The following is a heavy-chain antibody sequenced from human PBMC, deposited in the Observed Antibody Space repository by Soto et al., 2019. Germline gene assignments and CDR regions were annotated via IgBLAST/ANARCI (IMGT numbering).Heavy chain of an antibody. V-gene: IGHV1-46*03. D-gene: IGHD5-18*01. J-gene: IGHJ6*03. CDR1: GYTFTSYY. Sequence: QVQLVQSGAEVKKPGASVKVSCKASGYTFTSYYMHWVRQAPGQGLEWMGIINPSGGSTSYAQKFQGRVTMTRDTFTSTVYVELSSLRSEDTAVYYCARAEKRCGYSYCYCFYYYMDVWGKGTTVTVSS. CDR3: ARAEKRCGYSYCYCFYYYMDV. CDR2: INPSGGST.